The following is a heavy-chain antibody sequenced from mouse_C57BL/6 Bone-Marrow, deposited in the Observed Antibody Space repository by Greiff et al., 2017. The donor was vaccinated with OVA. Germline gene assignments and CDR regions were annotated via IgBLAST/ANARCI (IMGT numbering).Heavy chain of an antibody. CDR3: ARLEFDY. CDR1: GFTFSSYG. J-gene: IGHJ2*01. CDR2: ISSGGSYT. Sequence: EVKLVESGGDLVKPGGSLKLSCAASGFTFSSYGMSWVRQTPDKRLEWVATISSGGSYTYYPDSVKGRFTISRDNAKNTLYLQMSSLKSEGTAMYYCARLEFDYWGPGTTLTVSS. V-gene: IGHV5-6*01.